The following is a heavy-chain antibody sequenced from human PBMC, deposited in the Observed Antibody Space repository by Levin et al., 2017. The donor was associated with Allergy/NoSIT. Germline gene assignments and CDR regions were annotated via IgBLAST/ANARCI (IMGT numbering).Heavy chain of an antibody. D-gene: IGHD6-19*01. CDR1: GFTFSSYA. CDR3: ARESDTYSSGWYLFN. Sequence: GESLKISCAASGFTFSSYAMHWVRQAPGKGLEWVAVISYDGSNKYYADSVKGRFTISRDNSKNTLYLQMNSLRAEDTAVYYCARESDTYSSGWYLFNWGQGTLVTVSS. J-gene: IGHJ4*02. V-gene: IGHV3-30-3*01. CDR2: ISYDGSNK.